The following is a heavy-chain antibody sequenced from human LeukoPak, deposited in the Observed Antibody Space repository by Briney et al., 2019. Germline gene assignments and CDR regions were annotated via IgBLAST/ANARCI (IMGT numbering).Heavy chain of an antibody. J-gene: IGHJ4*02. CDR3: AKDMGLYYYDSSGSKGFDY. Sequence: QPGGSLRLSCAASGFTFDDYAMHWVRQAPGKGQEWVSGISWNSGSIGYADSVKGRFTISRDNAKNSLYLQMNSLRAEDTALYYCAKDMGLYYYDSSGSKGFDYWGQGTLVTVSS. CDR2: ISWNSGSI. D-gene: IGHD3-22*01. V-gene: IGHV3-9*01. CDR1: GFTFDDYA.